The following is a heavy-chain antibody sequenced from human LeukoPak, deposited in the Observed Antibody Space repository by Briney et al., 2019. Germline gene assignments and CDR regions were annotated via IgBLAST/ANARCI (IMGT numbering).Heavy chain of an antibody. Sequence: GGSLRLSCAASGFTFSSYSMNWVRQAPGKGLEWVSYISSSSSTIYYADSVKGRFTISRDNAKNSLYLQMNSLRAEDTAVYYCARDLFYSSGWCPTTGYGMDVWGQGTTVTVSS. CDR2: ISSSSSTI. V-gene: IGHV3-48*01. D-gene: IGHD6-19*01. CDR3: ARDLFYSSGWCPTTGYGMDV. J-gene: IGHJ6*02. CDR1: GFTFSSYS.